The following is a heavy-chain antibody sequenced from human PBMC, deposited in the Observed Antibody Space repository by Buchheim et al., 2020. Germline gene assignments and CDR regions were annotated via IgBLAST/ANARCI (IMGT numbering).Heavy chain of an antibody. D-gene: IGHD5-18*01. V-gene: IGHV3-30*18. Sequence: QVQLVESGGGVVQPGRSLRLSCAASGFTFSSYGMHWVRQAPGKGLEWVAVISYDGSNKYYADSVKGRFTISRDNSKNTLYLQMNSLRAEDMAVYYCAKDRKDTAMVPGYYGMDVWGQGTT. CDR2: ISYDGSNK. CDR1: GFTFSSYG. CDR3: AKDRKDTAMVPGYYGMDV. J-gene: IGHJ6*02.